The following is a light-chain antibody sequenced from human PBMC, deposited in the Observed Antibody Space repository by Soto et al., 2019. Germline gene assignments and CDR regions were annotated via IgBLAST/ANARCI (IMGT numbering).Light chain of an antibody. Sequence: SYELTQPPSVSVSPGQTASITCSGDKLGDKYACWYQQKPGQSPVLVIYQDSKRPSGIPGRFSGSNSGNTATLTISGTQAMEEADYYCQAWDSSTVVFGGGTQLTVL. V-gene: IGLV3-1*01. CDR3: QAWDSSTVV. CDR2: QDS. J-gene: IGLJ2*01. CDR1: KLGDKY.